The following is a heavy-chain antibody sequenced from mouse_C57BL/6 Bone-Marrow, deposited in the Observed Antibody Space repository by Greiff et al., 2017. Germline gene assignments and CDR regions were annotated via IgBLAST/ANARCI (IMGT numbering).Heavy chain of an antibody. J-gene: IGHJ2*01. V-gene: IGHV1-59*01. CDR1: GYTFTSYW. D-gene: IGHD4-1*01. Sequence: QVQLKQPGAELVRPGTSVKLSCKASGYTFTSYWMHWVKQRPGQGLEWIGVIDPSDSYTNYTQKFKGKATLTVDTSSSTAYMQLSSLTSEDSAVYYCARGANWDFDYWGQGTTLTVSS. CDR2: IDPSDSYT. CDR3: ARGANWDFDY.